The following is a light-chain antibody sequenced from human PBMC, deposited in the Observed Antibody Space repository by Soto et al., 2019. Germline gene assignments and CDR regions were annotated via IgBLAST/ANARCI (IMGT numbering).Light chain of an antibody. CDR3: QQYGNSPQT. CDR1: QTVSSSF. J-gene: IGKJ1*01. Sequence: EIVLTQSPGTLSLSPGERATLSCRASQTVSSSFLAWYQQTPGQAPRLLIYAASSRATGIPDRFSGSGSGTGLTXTRSRLGHEYFAVYYCQQYGNSPQTFGLGNKVDI. V-gene: IGKV3-20*01. CDR2: AAS.